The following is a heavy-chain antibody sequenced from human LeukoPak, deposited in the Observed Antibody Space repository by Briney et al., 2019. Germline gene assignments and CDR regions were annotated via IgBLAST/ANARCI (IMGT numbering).Heavy chain of an antibody. Sequence: PSETLSLTCTVSGGSISSYYWSWIRQPPGKGLQWIGYIDHSGYTNYNRSLKSRVTISVDTSKNQFSLKLSSVTAADTAVYYCARGGYYFDYWGQGTLVTVSS. CDR3: ARGGYYFDY. V-gene: IGHV4-59*01. CDR1: GGSISSYY. J-gene: IGHJ4*02. CDR2: IDHSGYT.